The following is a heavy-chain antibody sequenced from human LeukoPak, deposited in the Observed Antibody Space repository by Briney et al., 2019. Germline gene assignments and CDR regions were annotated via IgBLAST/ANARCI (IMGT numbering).Heavy chain of an antibody. CDR1: GFTVSSNS. D-gene: IGHD4/OR15-4a*01. J-gene: IGHJ4*02. CDR3: ARRAGAYSHPYDY. Sequence: GGSLRLSCTVSGFTVSSNSMSWVRQAPGKGLEWVSFIYSGSTHYSDSVKGRFTISRDNSKNALYLQMNSLRAEDTAVYYCARRAGAYSHPYDYWGQGTLVTVSS. CDR2: IYSGST. V-gene: IGHV3-53*01.